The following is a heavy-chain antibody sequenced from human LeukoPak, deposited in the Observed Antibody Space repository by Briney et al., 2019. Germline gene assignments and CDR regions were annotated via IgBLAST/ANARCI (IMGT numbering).Heavy chain of an antibody. V-gene: IGHV1-2*02. J-gene: IGHJ5*02. D-gene: IGHD2-2*01. CDR1: GYTFTGYY. Sequence: ASVKVSCKASGYTFTGYYMHWVRQAPGRGVARMGWINPNSGGTNYAQKFQGRVTMTRDTSISTAYMELSRLRSDDTAVYYCARADIVVVPAAQAGDWFDPWGQGTLVTVSS. CDR3: ARADIVVVPAAQAGDWFDP. CDR2: INPNSGGT.